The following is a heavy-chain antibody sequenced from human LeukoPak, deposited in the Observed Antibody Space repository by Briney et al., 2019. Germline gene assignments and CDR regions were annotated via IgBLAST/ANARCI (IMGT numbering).Heavy chain of an antibody. CDR3: ARVRSHGLYGDIDY. V-gene: IGHV1-2*02. CDR2: INPNSSGT. J-gene: IGHJ4*02. CDR1: GYTFTGYY. D-gene: IGHD4-17*01. Sequence: ASVKVSCKASGYTFTGYYMHWVRQAPGQGLEWMGWINPNSSGTNYAQKFQGRVTMTRDTSISTAYMELSRLRSDDTAVYYRARVRSHGLYGDIDYWGQGTLVTVSS.